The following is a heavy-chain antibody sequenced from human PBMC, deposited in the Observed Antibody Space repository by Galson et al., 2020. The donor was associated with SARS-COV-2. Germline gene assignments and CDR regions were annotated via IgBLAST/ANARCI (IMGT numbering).Heavy chain of an antibody. CDR1: GGSISSSNW. Sequence: SETLSLTCAVSGGSISSSNWWSCVRQPPGKGLEWIGEIYHSGSTNYNPSLKSRVTISVDKSKNQFSLKLSSVTAADTAVYYCARVSEFGVVIVAPYGMDVWGQGTTVTVAS. J-gene: IGHJ6*02. CDR3: ARVSEFGVVIVAPYGMDV. V-gene: IGHV4-4*02. CDR2: IYHSGST. D-gene: IGHD3-3*01.